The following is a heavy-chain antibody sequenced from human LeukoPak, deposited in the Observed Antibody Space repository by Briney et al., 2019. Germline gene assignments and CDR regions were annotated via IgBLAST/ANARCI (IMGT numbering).Heavy chain of an antibody. CDR2: ISYDGSNK. CDR3: AKDMSLGGPPPTYYDFWSGYYICYGMDV. J-gene: IGHJ6*02. D-gene: IGHD3-3*01. Sequence: GGSLRLSCAASGFTFSSYAMHWVRQAPGKGLEWAAVISYDGSNKYYADSVKGRFTISRDNSKNTLYLQMNSLRAEDTAVYYCAKDMSLGGPPPTYYDFWSGYYICYGMDVWGQGTTVTVSS. V-gene: IGHV3-30*04. CDR1: GFTFSSYA.